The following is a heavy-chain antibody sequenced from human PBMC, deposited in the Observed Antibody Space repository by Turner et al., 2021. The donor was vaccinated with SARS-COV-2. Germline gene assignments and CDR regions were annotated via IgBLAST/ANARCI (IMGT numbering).Heavy chain of an antibody. CDR2: IYYSGST. V-gene: IGHV4-39*01. CDR1: GGSISSSSYY. D-gene: IGHD5-18*01. Sequence: QLQLQESGPGLVKPSETLSLTCTVSGGSISSSSYYWGWIRQPPGKGLEWIGSIYYSGSTYYNPSLKSRVPTSVDTSKNQFSLKMSSVTAADTAVYYCASTVWLRGAFDIWGQGTMVTVSS. CDR3: ASTVWLRGAFDI. J-gene: IGHJ3*02.